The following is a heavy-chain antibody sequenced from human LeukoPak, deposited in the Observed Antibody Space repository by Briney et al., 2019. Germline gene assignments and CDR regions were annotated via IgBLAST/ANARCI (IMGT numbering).Heavy chain of an antibody. J-gene: IGHJ3*02. CDR2: INPSGGST. V-gene: IGHV1-46*01. D-gene: IGHD2-21*01. Sequence: ASVKVSCKASGYTFTSYYMHWVRQAPGQGREWMGIINPSGGSTSYAQKFQGRVTMTRDMSTSTVYMELSSLRSEDTAVYYCARGYSRGGDAFDIWGQGTMVTVSS. CDR1: GYTFTSYY. CDR3: ARGYSRGGDAFDI.